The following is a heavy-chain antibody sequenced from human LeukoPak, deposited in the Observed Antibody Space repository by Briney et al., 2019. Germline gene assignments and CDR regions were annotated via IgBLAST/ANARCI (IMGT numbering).Heavy chain of an antibody. CDR3: ARSSGYRDPFDY. CDR2: IYHSGST. J-gene: IGHJ4*02. Sequence: SETLSLTCTVSGYSISSGYYWGWIRQPPGKGLEWIGSIYHSGSTYYNPSLKSRVTISVDTSKNQFSLKLSSVTAADTAVYYCARSSGYRDPFDYWGQGTLVTVSS. V-gene: IGHV4-38-2*02. CDR1: GYSISSGYY. D-gene: IGHD5-12*01.